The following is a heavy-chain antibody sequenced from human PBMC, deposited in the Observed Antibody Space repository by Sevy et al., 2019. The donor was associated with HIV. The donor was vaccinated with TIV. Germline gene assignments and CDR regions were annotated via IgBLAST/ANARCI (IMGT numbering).Heavy chain of an antibody. CDR1: GFTFSSYS. Sequence: GGSLRLSCAASGFTFSSYSMNWVRQAPGKGLEWVSYISSSSSTIYYADSVKGRFTISRDNAKNSLYLQMNSLRDEDTAVYYCARSDYYGSASDYNWFDPWGQGTLVTVSS. D-gene: IGHD3-10*01. CDR2: ISSSSSTI. CDR3: ARSDYYGSASDYNWFDP. J-gene: IGHJ5*02. V-gene: IGHV3-48*02.